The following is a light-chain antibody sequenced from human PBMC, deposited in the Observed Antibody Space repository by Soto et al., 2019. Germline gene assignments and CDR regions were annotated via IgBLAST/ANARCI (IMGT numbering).Light chain of an antibody. CDR3: QQYNNLPPT. J-gene: IGKJ1*01. V-gene: IGKV3-15*01. CDR1: DRVSTK. CDR2: SAS. Sequence: PGESATLSCSPSDRVSTKLAWYQQTPGQAARLLIYSASRRPTDIPVRFSGSGSGAAFTLTISSLQSEDFAIYYCQQYNNLPPTFGQGTKVDIK.